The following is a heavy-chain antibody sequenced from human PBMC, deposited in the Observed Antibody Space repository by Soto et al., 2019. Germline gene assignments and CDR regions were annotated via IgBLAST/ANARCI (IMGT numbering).Heavy chain of an antibody. CDR3: ARGPVYYDILTGYYYYGMDV. J-gene: IGHJ6*02. Sequence: SETLSLTCTVSGGSISSGGYYWSWIRQHPGKGLEWIGYIYYSGSTYYNPSLKSRVTISVDTSKNQFSLKLSSVTAADTAAYYCARGPVYYDILTGYYYYGMDVWGQGTTVTVSS. CDR1: GGSISSGGYY. V-gene: IGHV4-31*03. CDR2: IYYSGST. D-gene: IGHD3-9*01.